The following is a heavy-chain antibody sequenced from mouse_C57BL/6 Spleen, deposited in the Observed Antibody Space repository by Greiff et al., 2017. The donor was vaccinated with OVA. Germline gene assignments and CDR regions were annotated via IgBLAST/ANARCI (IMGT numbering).Heavy chain of an antibody. CDR3: TRRAVTWFAY. V-gene: IGHV1-54*01. J-gene: IGHJ3*01. Sequence: QVQLQQSGAELVRPGTSVKVSCKASGYAFTNYLIEWVKQRPGQGLEWIGVINPGSGGTNYNAKFKGKAPMTADTSSSTAYMQLSSLTSEDSAVYFRTRRAVTWFAYWGQGTLVTVSA. D-gene: IGHD3-3*01. CDR2: INPGSGGT. CDR1: GYAFTNYL.